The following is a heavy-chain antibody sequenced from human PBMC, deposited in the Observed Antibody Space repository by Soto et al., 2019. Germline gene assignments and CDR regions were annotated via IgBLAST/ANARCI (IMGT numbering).Heavy chain of an antibody. J-gene: IGHJ6*02. V-gene: IGHV2-70*04. Sequence: SGPTLVNATQTLTLTCTFSGFSLSTSGMRVSWIRQPPGKALEWLARIDWDDDKFYSTSLKTRLTISKDTSKNQVVLTMTNMDPVDTATYHCARTVTIFGVVNGMHVWGQGTTVTVSS. CDR1: GFSLSTSGMR. CDR2: IDWDDDK. CDR3: ARTVTIFGVVNGMHV. D-gene: IGHD3-3*01.